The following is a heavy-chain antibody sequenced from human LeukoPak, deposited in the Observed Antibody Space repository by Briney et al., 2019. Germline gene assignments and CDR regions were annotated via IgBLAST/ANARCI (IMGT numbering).Heavy chain of an antibody. CDR1: GFTFSNYW. J-gene: IGHJ3*02. CDR2: VKKDESEK. V-gene: IGHV3-7*01. D-gene: IGHD3-22*01. Sequence: GGSLRLSCAGPGFTFSNYWRTWVRQAPGKGLEWVANVKKDESEKHYVDSVKGRFTISRDNAKSSLYLRMDSLRVEDTAAYYCARDRDYHDDRTDYYYDAFDIWGQGTTVTVSS. CDR3: ARDRDYHDDRTDYYYDAFDI.